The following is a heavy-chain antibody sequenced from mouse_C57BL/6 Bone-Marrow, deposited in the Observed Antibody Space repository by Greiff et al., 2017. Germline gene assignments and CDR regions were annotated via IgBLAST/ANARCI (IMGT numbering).Heavy chain of an antibody. J-gene: IGHJ1*03. V-gene: IGHV1-81*01. CDR3: ARGGLWYFDV. CDR2: IYPRSGNT. CDR1: GYTFTSYG. Sequence: LVESGAELARPGASVKLSCKASGYTFTSYGISWVKQRTGQGLEWIGEIYPRSGNTYYNEKFKGKATLTADKSSSTAYMELRSLTSEDSAVYFCARGGLWYFDVWGKGTTVTVSS.